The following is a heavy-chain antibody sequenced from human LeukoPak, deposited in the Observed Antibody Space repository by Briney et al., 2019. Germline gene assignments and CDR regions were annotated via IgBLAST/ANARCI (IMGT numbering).Heavy chain of an antibody. D-gene: IGHD6-19*01. CDR3: AKDTTAYSSGWYYFDY. CDR2: IYSGGST. CDR1: GFTVSSNY. V-gene: IGHV3-53*01. Sequence: GGSLRLSCAASGFTVSSNYMSWVRQAPGKGLEWVSVIYSGGSTYYADSVKGRFTISRDNSKNTLYLQMNSLRAEDTAVYYCAKDTTAYSSGWYYFDYWGQGTLVTVSS. J-gene: IGHJ4*02.